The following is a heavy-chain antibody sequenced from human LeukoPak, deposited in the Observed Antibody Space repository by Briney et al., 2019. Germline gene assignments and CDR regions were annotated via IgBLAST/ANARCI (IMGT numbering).Heavy chain of an antibody. J-gene: IGHJ4*02. CDR1: GFSVSTKY. V-gene: IGHV3-53*01. Sequence: PGGSLRLSCVASGFSVSTKYMSWVRQAPGKGLEWVSVIFSGGRTDYTDSVKGRFTISRDDSMNTLYLQINSLRVEDTAMYYCARERGSEFDFWGQGTLVTVSS. CDR3: ARERGSEFDF. D-gene: IGHD3-10*01. CDR2: IFSGGRT.